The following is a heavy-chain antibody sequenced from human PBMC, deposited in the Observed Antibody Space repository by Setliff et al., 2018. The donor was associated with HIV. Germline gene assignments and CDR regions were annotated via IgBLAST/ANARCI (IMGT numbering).Heavy chain of an antibody. J-gene: IGHJ4*02. D-gene: IGHD5-18*01. V-gene: IGHV3-7*03. CDR2: IKQDGSEK. Sequence: GGSLRLSCAVSGFTFRNYWMGWVRQAPGKGLEWVANIKQDGSEKYYVDSVKGRFTISRDNAKNSLYLQMNSLRAEDTAVYYCARVANSRGYSYDFDSWGQGTLVTVSS. CDR1: GFTFRNYW. CDR3: ARVANSRGYSYDFDS.